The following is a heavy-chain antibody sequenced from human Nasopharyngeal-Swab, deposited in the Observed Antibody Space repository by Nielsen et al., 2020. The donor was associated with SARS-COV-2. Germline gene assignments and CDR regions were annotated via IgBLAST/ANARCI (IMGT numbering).Heavy chain of an antibody. CDR3: AKEDYYYYYYMDV. J-gene: IGHJ6*03. Sequence: GESLKISCAASGFTFSSYAMSWVRQAPGKGLEWVSAISGSGGSTYYADSVKGRFTISRDNSKNTLYLQMNSPRAEDTAVYYCAKEDYYYYYYMDVWGKGTTVTVSS. CDR2: ISGSGGST. CDR1: GFTFSSYA. V-gene: IGHV3-23*01.